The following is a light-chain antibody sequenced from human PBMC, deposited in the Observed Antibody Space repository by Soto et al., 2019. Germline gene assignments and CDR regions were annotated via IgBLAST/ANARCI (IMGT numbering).Light chain of an antibody. Sequence: EVEMWKFPDRQSVSQGKRATLSCRASQSVSSNLAWYQQKPGQAPRLLIYGASTRATGIPARFSGSGSGTDFTLTMCSLEPEDFAPYYCPQRYNWPITFRQGTRLEIK. CDR3: PQRYNWPIT. J-gene: IGKJ5*01. CDR2: GAS. CDR1: QSVSSN. V-gene: IGKV3-15*01.